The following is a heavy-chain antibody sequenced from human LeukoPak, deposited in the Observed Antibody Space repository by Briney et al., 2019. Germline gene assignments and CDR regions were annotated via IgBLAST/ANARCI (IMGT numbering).Heavy chain of an antibody. D-gene: IGHD6-13*01. J-gene: IGHJ4*02. CDR2: ISAYNGNT. CDR3: ARGVYSSSWYDY. Sequence: ASVKVSCKASGYTFTGYYMHWVRQAPGQGLEWMGWISAYNGNTNYAQKLQGRVTMTTDTSTSTAYMELRSLRSDDTAVYYCARGVYSSSWYDYWGQGTLVTVSS. CDR1: GYTFTGYY. V-gene: IGHV1-18*04.